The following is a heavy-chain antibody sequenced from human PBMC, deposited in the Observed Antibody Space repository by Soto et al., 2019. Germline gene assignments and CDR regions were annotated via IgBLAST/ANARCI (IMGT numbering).Heavy chain of an antibody. CDR1: GGSISSYY. Sequence: SETLSLTCTVSGGSISSYYWSWIRQPPGKGLEWIGYIYYSGSTNYNPSLKSRVTISVDTSKNQFSLKLSSVTAADTAVYYCARQTGTTSYYFDYWGQGTLVTVSS. CDR2: IYYSGST. J-gene: IGHJ4*02. CDR3: ARQTGTTSYYFDY. V-gene: IGHV4-59*08. D-gene: IGHD1-7*01.